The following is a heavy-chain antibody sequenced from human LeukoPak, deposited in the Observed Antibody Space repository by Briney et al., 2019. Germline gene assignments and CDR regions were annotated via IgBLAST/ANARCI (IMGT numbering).Heavy chain of an antibody. D-gene: IGHD2-15*01. Sequence: SVKVSCKASGGTFSSYAISWVRQAPGQGLEWMGGIIPIFGTANYAQKFQGRVTITADESTSTAYMELSSLRSEDTAVYCCARDCSGGSCSFDYWGQGTLVTVSS. J-gene: IGHJ4*02. CDR1: GGTFSSYA. CDR3: ARDCSGGSCSFDY. V-gene: IGHV1-69*13. CDR2: IIPIFGTA.